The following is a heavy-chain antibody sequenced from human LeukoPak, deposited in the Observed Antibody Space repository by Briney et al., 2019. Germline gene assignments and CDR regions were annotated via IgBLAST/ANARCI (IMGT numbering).Heavy chain of an antibody. CDR3: ARDWGDIVVVPAASTNRFDP. CDR1: GGSISSYY. CDR2: VYTSGST. J-gene: IGHJ5*02. V-gene: IGHV4-4*07. Sequence: PSETLSLTCTVSGGSISSYYWSWLRQPAGKGLMWIGRVYTSGSTNYIPSLKSRVTMSVDTSKNQFSLKLSSVTAADTAVYYCARDWGDIVVVPAASTNRFDPWGQGTLVTVSS. D-gene: IGHD2-2*01.